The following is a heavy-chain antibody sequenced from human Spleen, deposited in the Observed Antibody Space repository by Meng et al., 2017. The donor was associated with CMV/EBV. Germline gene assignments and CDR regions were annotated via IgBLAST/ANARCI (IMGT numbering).Heavy chain of an antibody. CDR1: YA. CDR3: ARGIVVVPAAIPPDYYYGMDV. J-gene: IGHJ6*02. D-gene: IGHD2-2*02. Sequence: YAMHWVRQAPGKGLEYVSAISSNGGSTYYADSVKGRFTISRDNSKNTLYLQMGSLRAEDMAVYYCARGIVVVPAAIPPDYYYGMDVWGQGTTVTVSS. CDR2: ISSNGGST. V-gene: IGHV3-64*02.